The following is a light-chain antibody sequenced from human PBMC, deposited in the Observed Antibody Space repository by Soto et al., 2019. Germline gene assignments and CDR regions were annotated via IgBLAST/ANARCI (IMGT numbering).Light chain of an antibody. CDR3: SSYTSSNSLV. Sequence: QSVLTQPASVSGSPGQSITISCTGTSSDIGRYDYVSWYQQHPGKAPKFIIYDVYSRPSGVSNRFSGSKSGNTACLTISGLQPEDEADYFCSSYTSSNSLVFGPGTKVTVL. CDR1: SSDIGRYDY. V-gene: IGLV2-14*03. J-gene: IGLJ1*01. CDR2: DVY.